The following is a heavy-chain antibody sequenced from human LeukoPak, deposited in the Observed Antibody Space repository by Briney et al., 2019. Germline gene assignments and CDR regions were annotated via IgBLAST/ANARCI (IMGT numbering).Heavy chain of an antibody. J-gene: IGHJ6*02. V-gene: IGHV1-46*01. CDR1: GYTFTSHY. CDR2: INPSGGST. CDR3: ARGVEMATLRYYYYYYGMDV. Sequence: ASVKVSCKASGYTFTSHYMHWVRQAPGQGLEWMGIINPSGGSTSYAQKFQGRVTMTRDTSTSTVYMELSSLRSEDTAVYYCARGVEMATLRYYYYYYGMDVWGQGTTVTVSS. D-gene: IGHD5-24*01.